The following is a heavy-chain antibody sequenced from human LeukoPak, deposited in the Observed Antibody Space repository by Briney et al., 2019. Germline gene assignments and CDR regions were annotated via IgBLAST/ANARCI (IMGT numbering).Heavy chain of an antibody. CDR2: INTNTGKP. J-gene: IGHJ4*02. D-gene: IGHD2-2*01. CDR1: GYTFTSYA. CDR3: ARAASLDY. Sequence: GASVKASCKASGYTFTSYAMNWVRQAPGQGLEWMGWINTNTGKPTYAQGFTGRFVFSLDPSVNTAYLQINSLNAEGTAVYYCARAASLDYWGQGTLVTVSS. V-gene: IGHV7-4-1*02.